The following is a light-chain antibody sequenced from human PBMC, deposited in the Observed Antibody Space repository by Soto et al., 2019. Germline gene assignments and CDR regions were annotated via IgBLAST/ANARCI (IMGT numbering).Light chain of an antibody. CDR3: RAYTARSTLV. V-gene: IGLV2-14*01. J-gene: IGLJ3*02. Sequence: QSALTQPASVSGSAGQSITISCSGTMRDVGAYNLVSWYQQHPGTAPKLIIYEVRNPPSGISSRFSGSRSGNTASLTISGLESEDEGDYYCRAYTARSTLVFGGGTQLTVL. CDR1: MRDVGAYNL. CDR2: EVR.